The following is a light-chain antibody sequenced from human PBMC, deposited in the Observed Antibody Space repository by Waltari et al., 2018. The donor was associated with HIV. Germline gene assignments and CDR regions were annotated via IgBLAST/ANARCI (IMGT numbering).Light chain of an antibody. V-gene: IGKV1-39*01. CDR2: GAC. J-gene: IGKJ5*01. CDR3: QQTYSTPQN. CDR1: PNINND. Sequence: IHMTQSPSSLSASVGDRVTITCLASPNINNDLNWYQQKPRYAPTLLVFGACILQSGVPSRFSGSGSGTAFTLTVSSLKPEDFATYYCQQTYSTPQNFGPGTRLEIK.